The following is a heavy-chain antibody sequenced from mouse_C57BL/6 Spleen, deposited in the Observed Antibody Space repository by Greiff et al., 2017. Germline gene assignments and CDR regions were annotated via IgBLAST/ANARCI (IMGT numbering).Heavy chain of an antibody. D-gene: IGHD2-4*01. Sequence: VQLQQPGTDLVKPGASVKLSCKASGYTFTSYWMHWVKQRPGQGLEWIGNINPSNGGTNYNETFKSKATLTVDKSSSTAYMQLSSLTSEDSAVYYCARNDYDGLDVDYWGQGTTLTVSS. V-gene: IGHV1-53*01. CDR3: ARNDYDGLDVDY. CDR1: GYTFTSYW. CDR2: INPSNGGT. J-gene: IGHJ2*01.